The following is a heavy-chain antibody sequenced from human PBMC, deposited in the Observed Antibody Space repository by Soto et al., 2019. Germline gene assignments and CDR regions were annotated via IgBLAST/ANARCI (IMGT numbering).Heavy chain of an antibody. Sequence: GGSLRLSCAASGFTFSSYAMSWVRQAPGKGLEWVSAISGSGGSTYYADSVKGRFTISRDNSKNTLYLQMNSLRAEDTAVYYCAKGIAAAKTEDYFDYWGQGTLVPVSS. V-gene: IGHV3-23*01. J-gene: IGHJ4*02. CDR3: AKGIAAAKTEDYFDY. CDR1: GFTFSSYA. CDR2: ISGSGGST. D-gene: IGHD6-13*01.